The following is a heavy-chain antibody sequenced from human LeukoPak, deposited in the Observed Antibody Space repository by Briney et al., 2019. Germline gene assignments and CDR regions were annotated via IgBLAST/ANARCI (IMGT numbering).Heavy chain of an antibody. CDR1: GYTFTSYG. Sequence: ASVKVSCKASGYTFTSYGISWVRQAPGQELEWMGWISAYNGNTNYAQKLQGRVTMTTDTSTSTAYMELRSLRSDDTAVYYCVTEGYRTSDNCYVHWGQGTLVTVSS. CDR3: VTEGYRTSDNCYVH. V-gene: IGHV1-18*01. D-gene: IGHD2-8*02. J-gene: IGHJ5*02. CDR2: ISAYNGNT.